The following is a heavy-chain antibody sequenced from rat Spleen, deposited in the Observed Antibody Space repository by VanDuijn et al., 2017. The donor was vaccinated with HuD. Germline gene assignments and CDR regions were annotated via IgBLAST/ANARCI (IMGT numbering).Heavy chain of an antibody. CDR3: TTPIYGGYSAPFAY. Sequence: EVKLVESGGGLVQPGRSLKLSCAASGFIFSDYYMAWVRQAPKRGLEWVAYISYDGGSTYFRDSVKGRFTISRDNAKNTLYLQMDSLRSEDTATYYCTTPIYGGYSAPFAYWGQGTLVTVSS. CDR2: ISYDGGST. CDR1: GFIFSDYY. D-gene: IGHD1-11*01. J-gene: IGHJ3*01. V-gene: IGHV5-20*01.